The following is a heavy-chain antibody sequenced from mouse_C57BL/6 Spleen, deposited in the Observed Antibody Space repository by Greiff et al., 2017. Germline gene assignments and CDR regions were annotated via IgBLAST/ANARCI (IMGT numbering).Heavy chain of an antibody. J-gene: IGHJ2*01. CDR2: IHPSDSDT. D-gene: IGHD4-1*01. V-gene: IGHV1-74*01. CDR3: AMSPGVYFDY. CDR1: GYTFTSYW. Sequence: QVQLLQSGADLVKPGASVKLSCKASGYTFTSYWMHWVKQRPGQGLEWIGRIHPSDSDTNYNQKFKGKATLPVDKSSSTAYMQLSSLTSEDSAVNYGAMSPGVYFDYWGQGTTLTVSS.